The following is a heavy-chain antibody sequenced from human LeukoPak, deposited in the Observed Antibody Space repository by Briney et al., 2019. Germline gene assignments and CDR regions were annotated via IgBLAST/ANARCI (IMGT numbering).Heavy chain of an antibody. V-gene: IGHV3-30*04. CDR1: GFTFSSYA. CDR3: ARDSPPGTYYFDY. Sequence: GGSLRLSCAASGFTFSSYAMHWVRQAPGKGLEWVAVISYDGSNKYYADSVKGRFTISRDNSKNTLYLQMNSLRAEDTAVYYCARDSPPGTYYFDYWGQGTLVTVSS. CDR2: ISYDGSNK. J-gene: IGHJ4*02.